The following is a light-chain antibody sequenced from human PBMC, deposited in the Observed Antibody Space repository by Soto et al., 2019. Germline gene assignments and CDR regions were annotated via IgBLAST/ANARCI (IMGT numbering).Light chain of an antibody. Sequence: DIQMTQSPSSLSASVGDRVTITCRASQEISNHLAWFQQKPGKPPKSLISDASTLQSVVPSKFSGSGSGTDFTPTISRLQPEDFATYYCQQYHNSPVTFGGGTQVEIK. V-gene: IGKV1-16*02. CDR3: QQYHNSPVT. CDR1: QEISNH. J-gene: IGKJ4*01. CDR2: DAS.